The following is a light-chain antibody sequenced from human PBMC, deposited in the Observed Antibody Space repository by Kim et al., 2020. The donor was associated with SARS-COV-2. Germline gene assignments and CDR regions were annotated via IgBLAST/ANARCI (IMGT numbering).Light chain of an antibody. CDR2: QDK. CDR1: KLGDKY. Sequence: VSGTPGRTASIPCSGDKLGDKYVGWYQQRPGQSPVLVIYQDKNRPSGIPERFSGSNAGNTATLTISGTQAMDEADYYCQAWDTTVVFGGGTQLTVL. V-gene: IGLV3-1*01. CDR3: QAWDTTVV. J-gene: IGLJ2*01.